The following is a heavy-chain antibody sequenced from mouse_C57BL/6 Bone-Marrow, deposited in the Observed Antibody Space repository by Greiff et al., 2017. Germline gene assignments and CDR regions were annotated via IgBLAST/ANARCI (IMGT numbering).Heavy chain of an antibody. D-gene: IGHD1-1*01. CDR2: IDPSDSYT. Sequence: QVQLQQPGAELVKPGASVKLSCKASGYTFTSYWMQWVKQRPGQGLEWIGEIDPSDSYTNYNQKFKGKATLTVDTSSSTAYMQLSSLTSADSAVYYCAREDYGSTFDVWGTGTTVTVSS. CDR1: GYTFTSYW. J-gene: IGHJ1*03. CDR3: AREDYGSTFDV. V-gene: IGHV1-50*01.